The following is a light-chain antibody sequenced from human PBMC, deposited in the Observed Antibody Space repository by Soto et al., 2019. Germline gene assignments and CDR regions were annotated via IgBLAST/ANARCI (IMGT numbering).Light chain of an antibody. V-gene: IGKV3-15*01. Sequence: EIVMTQSPATLSVSPGERVTLSCRASQSVNSNLAWYHQKPGQAPRLLIYDASTRATAIPARFSGSGSGTEFTLTISSLQSEDFAVYFCQQYDQWPITFGQGTRLE. CDR2: DAS. J-gene: IGKJ5*01. CDR3: QQYDQWPIT. CDR1: QSVNSN.